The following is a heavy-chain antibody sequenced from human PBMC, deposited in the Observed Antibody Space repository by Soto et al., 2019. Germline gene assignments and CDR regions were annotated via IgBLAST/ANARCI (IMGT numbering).Heavy chain of an antibody. D-gene: IGHD3-22*01. CDR1: VFTFSSYW. J-gene: IGHJ4*02. CDR2: IKQDGSEK. V-gene: IGHV3-7*01. Sequence: VGSLRLSCASSVFTFSSYWMSCVRHSPGKWLEWVANIKQDGSEKYYVDSVKGRFTISRDNAKNSLYLQMNSLRAEDTAVYYCARDRAALYYYDSSGYPLVEYWGQGTRVSVSS. CDR3: ARDRAALYYYDSSGYPLVEY.